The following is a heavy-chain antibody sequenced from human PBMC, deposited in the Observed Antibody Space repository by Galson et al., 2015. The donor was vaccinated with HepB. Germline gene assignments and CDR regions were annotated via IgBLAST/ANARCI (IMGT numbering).Heavy chain of an antibody. CDR2: ISNSGVST. Sequence: SLRLSCAASGFTFSNYAMSWVRRAPGKGLEWVSGISNSGVSTYYADSVKGRFTISRDISKNTLYLQMNSLRAEDTALYYCAKALFFGELSPLDYWGQGTLVTVSS. D-gene: IGHD3-10*01. CDR3: AKALFFGELSPLDY. CDR1: GFTFSNYA. J-gene: IGHJ4*02. V-gene: IGHV3-23*01.